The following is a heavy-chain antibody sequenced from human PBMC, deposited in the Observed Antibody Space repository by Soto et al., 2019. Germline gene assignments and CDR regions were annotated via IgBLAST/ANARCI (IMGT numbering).Heavy chain of an antibody. CDR1: GFTFSSYW. J-gene: IGHJ4*02. CDR2: INSDGSST. Sequence: GGSLRLSCSASGFTFSSYWMHWVRQAPGKGLVLVSLINSDGSSTSYSASVKGRFTISRDNAKKKLYLQMNSLRDEDTAVYYCERVPYCRSTSSYTGFYFDYRSQRNPVTVSS. CDR3: ERVPYCRSTSSYTGFYFDY. V-gene: IGHV3-74*01. D-gene: IGHD2-2*02.